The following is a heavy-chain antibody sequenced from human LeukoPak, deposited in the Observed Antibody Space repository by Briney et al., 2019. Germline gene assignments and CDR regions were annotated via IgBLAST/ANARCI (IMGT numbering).Heavy chain of an antibody. J-gene: IGHJ6*03. D-gene: IGHD4-17*01. CDR2: INPNSGGT. CDR1: GYTFTGYY. CDR3: AKDGDYYYYYYHMDV. Sequence: ASVKVSCKAFGYTFTGYYMHWVRQAPGQGLEWMGWINPNSGGTHYAQNFQGRVTMTRDTSISTAYMELSRLRSDDTAVYYCAKDGDYYYYYYHMDVWGKGTTVTVSS. V-gene: IGHV1-2*02.